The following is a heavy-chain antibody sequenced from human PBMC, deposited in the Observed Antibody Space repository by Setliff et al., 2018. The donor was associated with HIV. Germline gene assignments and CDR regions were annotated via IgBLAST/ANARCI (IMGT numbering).Heavy chain of an antibody. CDR2: ISSSSYI. CDR3: AREGIAAAGSYSYGFGQIDY. Sequence: GGSLRLSCAASGFTFSSYSMNWVRQAPGKGLEWVSSISSSSYIYYADSVKGRFTISRDNAKNSLYLQMNSLRAEDTAVYYCAREGIAAAGSYSYGFGQIDYWGQGTLVTVSS. D-gene: IGHD6-13*01. J-gene: IGHJ4*02. CDR1: GFTFSSYS. V-gene: IGHV3-21*01.